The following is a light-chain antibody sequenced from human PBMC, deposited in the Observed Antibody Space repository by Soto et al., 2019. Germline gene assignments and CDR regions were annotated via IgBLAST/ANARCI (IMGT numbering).Light chain of an antibody. CDR1: SSDVGGYRF. CDR3: SSKSSGSTPML. J-gene: IGLJ3*02. Sequence: QSALTQPASVSGSPGQSITISCTGTSSDVGGYRFVSWYQHHPGEAPKLIIYEVSNRPSGVSYRFSGSKSGNTASLTISGLQAEDASLYYCSSKSSGSTPMLFGGGTKLTVL. V-gene: IGLV2-14*01. CDR2: EVS.